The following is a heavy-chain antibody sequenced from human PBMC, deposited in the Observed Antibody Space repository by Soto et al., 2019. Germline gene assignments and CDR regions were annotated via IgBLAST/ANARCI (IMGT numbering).Heavy chain of an antibody. V-gene: IGHV3-48*01. CDR3: ARQVYTVVTPFDY. D-gene: IGHD2-21*02. CDR1: GFTFRSFR. Sequence: VGTLRLSCAASGFTFRSFRMNWVCLAQGRGQEWIGNRKTWDAWTTESYYAASVKGRFTISRDDAKNSLFLEMTSLRGDDTAVYCCARQVYTVVTPFDYWGQGTPVTVSS. J-gene: IGHJ4*02. CDR2: RKTWDAWTTES.